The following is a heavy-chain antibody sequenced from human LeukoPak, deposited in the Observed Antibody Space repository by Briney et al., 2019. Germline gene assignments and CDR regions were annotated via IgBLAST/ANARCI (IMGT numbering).Heavy chain of an antibody. Sequence: PGGSLRLSCAASGFTFSSYGMNWVRQAPGKGLEWVSYISSSSSTIYYADSVKGRFTISRDNAKNSLYLQMNSLRDEDTAVYYCARRDSSGWYYLDYWGQGTLVTVSS. J-gene: IGHJ4*02. CDR1: GFTFSSYG. CDR2: ISSSSSTI. CDR3: ARRDSSGWYYLDY. V-gene: IGHV3-48*02. D-gene: IGHD6-19*01.